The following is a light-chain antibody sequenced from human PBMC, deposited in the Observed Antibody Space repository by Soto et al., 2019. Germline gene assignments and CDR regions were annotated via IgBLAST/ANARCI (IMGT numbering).Light chain of an antibody. J-gene: IGLJ3*02. CDR1: SSNIGAGFD. CDR3: QSFDAGLSRVV. CDR2: GNN. V-gene: IGLV1-40*01. Sequence: QSVLTQPPSMSGAPGQRVSISCTGSSSNIGAGFDVHWYQQLPGTAPKLLIYGNNNRPSGVPDRFSGSKSDTSASLAITGLQAEDEADYYCQSFDAGLSRVVFGGGTKPPS.